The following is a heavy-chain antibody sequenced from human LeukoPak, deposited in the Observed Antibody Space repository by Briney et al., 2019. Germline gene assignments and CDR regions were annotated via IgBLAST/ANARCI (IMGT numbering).Heavy chain of an antibody. CDR1: GFTFSSYT. Sequence: PGGSLRLSCAASGFTFSSYTMHWVRQAPGKGLEWVAVISYDGSNKYYADSVKGRFTISRDNSKNTLYLQMNSLRAEDTAVYYCARVTERGYSYGPPDYWGQGTLVTVSS. J-gene: IGHJ4*02. CDR2: ISYDGSNK. D-gene: IGHD5-18*01. V-gene: IGHV3-30*04. CDR3: ARVTERGYSYGPPDY.